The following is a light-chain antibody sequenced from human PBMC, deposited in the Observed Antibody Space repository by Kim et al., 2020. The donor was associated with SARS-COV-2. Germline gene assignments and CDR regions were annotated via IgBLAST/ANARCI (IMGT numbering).Light chain of an antibody. V-gene: IGKV3-20*01. J-gene: IGKJ2*01. CDR2: GAS. CDR1: QSVSSSY. Sequence: EIVLTQSTGTLSLSPGERATLSCRASQSVSSSYLAWYQQKPGQAPRLLIYGASSRATGIPDRFSGSGSGTDFTLTISRLEPEDFAVYYCQQYGSSPPYTFGQGTNLEI. CDR3: QQYGSSPPYT.